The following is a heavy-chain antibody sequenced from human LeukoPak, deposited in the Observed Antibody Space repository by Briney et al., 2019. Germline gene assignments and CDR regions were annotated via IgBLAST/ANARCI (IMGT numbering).Heavy chain of an antibody. Sequence: PGRSLRLSCEASGFPFGSYVMSWVRQAPGKGLEWIAYINHNAEMIFYPDFVKGRFTISRDNAKNSLYLQMNALRYEETAIYYCARDHDWAFDLWGQGTLVTVSS. J-gene: IGHJ4*02. CDR3: ARDHDWAFDL. D-gene: IGHD3-9*01. CDR2: INHNAEMI. CDR1: GFPFGSYV. V-gene: IGHV3-48*02.